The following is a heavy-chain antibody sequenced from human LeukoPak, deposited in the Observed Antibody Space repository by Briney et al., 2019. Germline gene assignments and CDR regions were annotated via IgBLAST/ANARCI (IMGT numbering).Heavy chain of an antibody. CDR2: ISSSGSTI. V-gene: IGHV3-48*03. D-gene: IGHD1-1*01. CDR1: GFTFSSYE. CDR3: ARDLLGDNWNDRGVFDY. J-gene: IGHJ4*02. Sequence: GGSLRLSCAASGFTFSSYEMNWVRQAPGKGLEWVSYISSSGSTIYYADSVKGRFTISRDNAKNSLYLQMNSLRAEDTAVYYCARDLLGDNWNDRGVFDYWCQGTLVTVSS.